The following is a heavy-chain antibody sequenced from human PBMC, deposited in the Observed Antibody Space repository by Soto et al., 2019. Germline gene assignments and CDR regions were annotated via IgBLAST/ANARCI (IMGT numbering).Heavy chain of an antibody. D-gene: IGHD6-6*01. J-gene: IGHJ4*02. CDR1: GYTFTSYG. V-gene: IGHV1-18*04. CDR3: ARSREAYSSSSPLVS. Sequence: QVQLVQSGAEVKKPGASVKVSCKASGYTFTSYGLYWVRQAPGQGLEWMGGISTYNANTNYALQLQGRVTMTTDTSTSTAYMELRSLRSDDTAVYYCARSREAYSSSSPLVSWGQGTLVTVSS. CDR2: ISTYNANT.